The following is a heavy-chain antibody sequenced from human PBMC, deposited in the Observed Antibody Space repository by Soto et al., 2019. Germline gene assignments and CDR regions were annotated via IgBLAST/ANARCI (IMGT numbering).Heavy chain of an antibody. CDR3: ARHVNIAVAGTGFDY. J-gene: IGHJ4*02. CDR2: IKYSGTT. V-gene: IGHV4-39*01. D-gene: IGHD6-19*01. Sequence: SETLSLTCTVSGGSISSSRCHWGWIRQPPGKGLEWIASIKYSGTTFYNPSLKSRVTLSVDTSKNQFALKLSSVTAADTAVYYCARHVNIAVAGTGFDYWGQGTPVTVSS. CDR1: GGSISSSRCH.